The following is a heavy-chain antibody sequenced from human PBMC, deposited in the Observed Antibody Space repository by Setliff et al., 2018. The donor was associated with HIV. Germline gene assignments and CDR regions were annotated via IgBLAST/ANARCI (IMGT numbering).Heavy chain of an antibody. J-gene: IGHJ5*02. Sequence: SETLSLTCTVSGGSISSSSYCWGWIRQPPGKGLEWIGTISYSGTTYYNPSLKSRATISVETSKNQFSLKLNSVTAADTAVYYCARIGSGWSVGWFDPWGQGTLVTVSS. CDR2: ISYSGTT. CDR3: ARIGSGWSVGWFDP. V-gene: IGHV4-39*07. D-gene: IGHD6-13*01. CDR1: GGSISSSSYC.